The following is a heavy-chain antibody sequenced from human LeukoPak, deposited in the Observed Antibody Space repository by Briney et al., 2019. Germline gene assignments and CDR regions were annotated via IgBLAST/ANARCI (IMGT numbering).Heavy chain of an antibody. CDR2: INPNSGGT. CDR3: ARASVDIVATTYYYYYYMDV. V-gene: IGHV1-2*02. D-gene: IGHD5-12*01. J-gene: IGHJ6*03. CDR1: GYTFTGYY. Sequence: ASVKVSRKASGYTFTGYYMHWVRQAPGQGLEWMGWINPNSGGTNYAQKFQGRVTMTRDTSISTAYMELSRLRSDDTAVYYCARASVDIVATTYYYYYYMDVWGKGTTVTASS.